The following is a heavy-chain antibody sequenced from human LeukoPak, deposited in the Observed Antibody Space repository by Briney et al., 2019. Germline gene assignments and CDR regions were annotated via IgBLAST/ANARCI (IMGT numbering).Heavy chain of an antibody. V-gene: IGHV1-2*06. D-gene: IGHD1-1*01. J-gene: IGHJ6*02. CDR1: GYSFTGYF. CDR2: IDPNNGGT. CDR3: ASAVMYRYYYYYGLDV. Sequence: GASVKVSCKASGYSFTGYFIHWVRQAPGQGLECMGRIDPNNGGTSYAQKFQGRFTVTRDTSITTAYMEITSLRSDDTAVYYCASAVMYRYYYYYGLDVWGQGTTVTVSS.